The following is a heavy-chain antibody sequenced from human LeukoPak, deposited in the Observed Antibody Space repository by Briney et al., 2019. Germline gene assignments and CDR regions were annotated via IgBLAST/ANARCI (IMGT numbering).Heavy chain of an antibody. CDR3: ARDTGHYGDYSDPLYGMDV. CDR2: IYYSGST. V-gene: IGHV4-30-4*01. Sequence: SQTLSLTCTVSGGSISSGDYYWSWIRQPPGKGLEWIGYIYYSGSTYYNPSLKSRVTISVDTSKNQFSLKLSSVTAADTAVYYCARDTGHYGDYSDPLYGMDVRGQGTTVTVSS. D-gene: IGHD4-17*01. J-gene: IGHJ6*02. CDR1: GGSISSGDYY.